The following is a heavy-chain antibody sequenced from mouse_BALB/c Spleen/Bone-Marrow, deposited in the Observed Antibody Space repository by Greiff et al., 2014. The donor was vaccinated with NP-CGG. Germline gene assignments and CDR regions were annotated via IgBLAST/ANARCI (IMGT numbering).Heavy chain of an antibody. D-gene: IGHD3-1*01. CDR2: INPGSGGT. V-gene: IGHV1-54*01. J-gene: IGHJ4*01. CDR3: ARQLGPPYAMDY. Sequence: VQLQQSGAELVRPGTSVKVSCKASGYAFTNYLIEWVKQRPGQGLEWIGVINPGSGGTNYNEKFKGKATLTADKSSSTAYMQLSGLTSDDSAVYFCARQLGPPYAMDYWGQGTSVTVSS. CDR1: GYAFTNYL.